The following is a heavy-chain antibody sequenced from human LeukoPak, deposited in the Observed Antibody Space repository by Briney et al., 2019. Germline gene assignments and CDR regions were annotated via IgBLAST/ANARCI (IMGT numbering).Heavy chain of an antibody. J-gene: IGHJ3*02. Sequence: GASVKVSCKVSGGTFSNYAFSWVRQAPGQGLEWVGGINPTFGTTDYAQKFQDRVTLTTEESTTTAYMELSDLGSGDTAVYYCAKETRGAWGSLGLAHAFDIWGQGTMVTVSS. V-gene: IGHV1-69*05. D-gene: IGHD7-27*01. CDR2: INPTFGTT. CDR1: GGTFSNYA. CDR3: AKETRGAWGSLGLAHAFDI.